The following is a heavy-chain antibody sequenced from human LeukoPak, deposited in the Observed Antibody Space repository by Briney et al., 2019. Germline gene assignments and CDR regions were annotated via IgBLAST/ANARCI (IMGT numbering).Heavy chain of an antibody. J-gene: IGHJ4*02. CDR1: GGSFSGYY. Sequence: SETLSLTCAVYGGSFSGYYWSWIRQPPGKGLEWIGEINHSGSTNYNPSLKSRVTTSVDTSKNQFSLKLSSVTAADTAVYYCARVRGVTQGYFDYWGQGTLVTVSS. D-gene: IGHD2-21*02. CDR2: INHSGST. CDR3: ARVRGVTQGYFDY. V-gene: IGHV4-34*01.